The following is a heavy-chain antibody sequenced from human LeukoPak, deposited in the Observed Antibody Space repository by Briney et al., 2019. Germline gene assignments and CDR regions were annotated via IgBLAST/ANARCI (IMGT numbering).Heavy chain of an antibody. CDR1: GGTFSSYA. CDR2: IIPIFGTA. D-gene: IGHD3-10*01. V-gene: IGHV1-69*06. J-gene: IGHJ4*02. Sequence: SVKVSCKASGGTFSSYAISWVRQAPGQGLGWMGGIIPIFGTANYAQKFQGRVTITADKSTSTAYMEVSSLRSEDTAVYYCARPHSYYGSGMGYFDYWGQGTLVTVSS. CDR3: ARPHSYYGSGMGYFDY.